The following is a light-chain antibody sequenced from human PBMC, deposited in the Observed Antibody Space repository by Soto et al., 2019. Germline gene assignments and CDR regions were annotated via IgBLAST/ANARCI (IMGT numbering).Light chain of an antibody. Sequence: EIVLTQSPGTLSLSPGERATLSCRASQSVSSSYLAWYQQKPGQAPRLLIYGASSRATGIPDRFSGSGSGTDFTLTISRLEPEDFAVYYSQQRTTFGPGTKVDIK. CDR3: QQRTT. J-gene: IGKJ3*01. V-gene: IGKV3-20*01. CDR1: QSVSSSY. CDR2: GAS.